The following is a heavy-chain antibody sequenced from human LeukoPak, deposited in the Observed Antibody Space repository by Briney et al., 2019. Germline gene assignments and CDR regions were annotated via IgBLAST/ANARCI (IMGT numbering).Heavy chain of an antibody. V-gene: IGHV3-23*01. D-gene: IGHD2-8*02. J-gene: IGHJ6*03. CDR2: ISGSGGST. Sequence: GGSLRLSCAASGFNFSSYAMSWVRQAPGKGLEWVSAISGSGGSTYYADSVKGRFTISRDNSKNTLSLQMTSLRAEDTAVYYCARSLVDGDYYYNMDVWGKGTTVTVSS. CDR3: ARSLVDGDYYYNMDV. CDR1: GFNFSSYA.